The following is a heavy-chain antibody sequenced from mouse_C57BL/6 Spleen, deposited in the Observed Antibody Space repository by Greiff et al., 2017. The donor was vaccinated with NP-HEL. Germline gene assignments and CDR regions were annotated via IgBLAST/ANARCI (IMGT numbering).Heavy chain of an antibody. CDR1: GFTFSDFY. J-gene: IGHJ4*01. V-gene: IGHV7-1*01. CDR2: SRNKANDYTT. Sequence: EVKLMESGGGLVQSGRSLRLSCATSGFTFSDFYMEWVRQAPGKGLEWIAASRNKANDYTTEYSASVKGRFIVSRDTSQSILYLQMNALRAEDTAIYYCARDALDYYYAMDYWGQGTSVTVSS. CDR3: ARDALDYYYAMDY.